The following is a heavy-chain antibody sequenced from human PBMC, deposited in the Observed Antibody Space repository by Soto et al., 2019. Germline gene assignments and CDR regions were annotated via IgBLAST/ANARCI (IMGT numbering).Heavy chain of an antibody. CDR2: IYYSGST. Sequence: QLQLQESGPGLVKPSETLSLTCTVSGGSISSSSYYWGWIRQPPGKGLEWIGSIYYSGSTYYNPSLKSRVTISVDTSKNQFSLKLSSVTAADTAVYYCARLRGGSRIAAAGYFDYWGQGTLVTVSS. J-gene: IGHJ4*02. D-gene: IGHD6-13*01. CDR1: GGSISSSSYY. CDR3: ARLRGGSRIAAAGYFDY. V-gene: IGHV4-39*01.